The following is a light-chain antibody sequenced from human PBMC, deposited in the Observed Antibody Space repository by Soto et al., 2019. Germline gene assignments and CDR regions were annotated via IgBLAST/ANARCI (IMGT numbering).Light chain of an antibody. CDR3: NSYTSSSTLRYV. V-gene: IGLV2-14*01. J-gene: IGLJ1*01. CDR2: EVS. CDR1: SSDVGGYNY. Sequence: QSALTQPASVSGSPGQSITISCTGSSSDVGGYNYVSWYQQHPGKAPKLMIYEVSNRPSGISNRFSGSKSGNTASLTLSGLQAEDEADYYCNSYTSSSTLRYVFGTGTKLTVL.